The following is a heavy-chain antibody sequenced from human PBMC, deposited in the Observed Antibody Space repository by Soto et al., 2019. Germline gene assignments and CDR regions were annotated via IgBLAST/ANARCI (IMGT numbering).Heavy chain of an antibody. J-gene: IGHJ4*02. D-gene: IGHD2-21*02. CDR3: ARQRTSVVTQAYFDD. V-gene: IGHV4-39*01. CDR2: IYYSGST. Sequence: SETLSLTCTVSGGSINSRSYYWGWIRQSPGKGLEWIGSIYYSGSTYYNPSLKSRVAMSVDTSKNQLSLKLRSVSAADTAVYYCARQRTSVVTQAYFDDWGQGSLVTVSS. CDR1: GGSINSRSYY.